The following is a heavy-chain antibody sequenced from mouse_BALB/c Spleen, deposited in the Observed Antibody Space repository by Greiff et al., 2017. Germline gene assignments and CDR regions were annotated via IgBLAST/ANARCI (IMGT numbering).Heavy chain of an antibody. CDR1: GYSFTGYY. CDR3: ARGWTTVVAPAMDY. CDR2: ISCYNGAT. Sequence: LVKTGASVKISCKASGYSFTGYYMHWVKQSHGKSLEWIGYISCYNGATSYNQKFKGKATFTVDTSSSTAYMQFNSLTSEDSAVYYCARGWTTVVAPAMDYWGQGTSVTVSS. V-gene: IGHV1S34*01. D-gene: IGHD1-1*01. J-gene: IGHJ4*01.